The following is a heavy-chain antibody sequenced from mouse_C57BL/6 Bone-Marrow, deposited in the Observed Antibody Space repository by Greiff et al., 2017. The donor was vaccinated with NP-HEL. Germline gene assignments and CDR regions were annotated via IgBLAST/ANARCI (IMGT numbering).Heavy chain of an antibody. V-gene: IGHV5-4*01. Sequence: VQLQQSGGGLVKPGGSLKLSCAASGFTFSSYAMSWVRQTPEKRLEWVATISDGGSYTYYPDNVKGRFTISRDNAKNNLYLQMSHLKSEDTAMYYCARGPPSPYYAMDYWGQGTSVTVSS. CDR3: ARGPPSPYYAMDY. CDR1: GFTFSSYA. J-gene: IGHJ4*01. CDR2: ISDGGSYT. D-gene: IGHD2-10*02.